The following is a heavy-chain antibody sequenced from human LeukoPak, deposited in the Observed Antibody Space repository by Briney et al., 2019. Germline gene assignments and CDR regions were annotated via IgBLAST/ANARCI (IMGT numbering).Heavy chain of an antibody. CDR1: GYSFTSYW. D-gene: IGHD2-15*01. V-gene: IGHV5-51*01. CDR2: IYPGDSDT. CDR3: ARLAGYCSGDSCFAAYYFDY. Sequence: GESLKISCKGPGYSFTSYWIGWVRQMPGKGLEWMGIIYPGDSDTRYSPSFQGQVTISADKSISTAYLQWSSLKASASAMYYCARLAGYCSGDSCFAAYYFDYWGQGTLVTVSS. J-gene: IGHJ4*02.